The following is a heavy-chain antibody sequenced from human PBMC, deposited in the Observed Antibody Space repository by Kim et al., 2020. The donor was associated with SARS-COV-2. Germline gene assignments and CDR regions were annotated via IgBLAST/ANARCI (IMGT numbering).Heavy chain of an antibody. CDR3: AKQLGAFDL. CDR1: GFTVSGNY. J-gene: IGHJ3*01. CDR2: IYDGGTT. Sequence: GGSLRLSCAASGFTVSGNYMNWVRQAPGKGLEWVSVIYDGGTTYYADSVQARFIISRDSSKNMLYLQMYSLGAEETAVYYCAKQLGAFDLWGRGTMVTVSS. D-gene: IGHD6-13*01. V-gene: IGHV3-53*01.